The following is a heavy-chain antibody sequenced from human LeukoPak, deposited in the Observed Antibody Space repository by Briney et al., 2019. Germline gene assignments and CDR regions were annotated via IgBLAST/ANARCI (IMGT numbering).Heavy chain of an antibody. CDR1: GGSISSYY. CDR3: AREGGYSSGWYGLLDY. D-gene: IGHD6-19*01. Sequence: SETLSLTCTVSGGSISSYYWSWIRQPPGKGLEWIGYIYYSGSTNYNPSLKSRVTISVDTSKNQFSLKLSSVTAADTAVYYCAREGGYSSGWYGLLDYWGQGTPVTVSS. J-gene: IGHJ4*02. V-gene: IGHV4-59*01. CDR2: IYYSGST.